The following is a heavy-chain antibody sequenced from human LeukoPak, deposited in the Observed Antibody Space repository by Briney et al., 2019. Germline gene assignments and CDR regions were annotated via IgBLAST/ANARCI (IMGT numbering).Heavy chain of an antibody. Sequence: GGSLRLSCAASGFTFSSYSMNWVRQAPGKGLEWVSSISSSSSYKFYADSVKGRFTISRDNAKNSLFLQMNSLRAEDTAVYYCASNSSSWYWFDYWGQGTLVTVSS. J-gene: IGHJ4*02. CDR2: ISSSSSYK. D-gene: IGHD6-13*01. CDR1: GFTFSSYS. V-gene: IGHV3-21*04. CDR3: ASNSSSWYWFDY.